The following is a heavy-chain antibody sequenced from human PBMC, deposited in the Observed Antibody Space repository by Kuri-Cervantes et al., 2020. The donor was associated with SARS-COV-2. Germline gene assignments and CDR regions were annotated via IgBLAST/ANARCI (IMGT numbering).Heavy chain of an antibody. CDR1: GFTFSSYG. CDR3: ARGGSTISLDY. J-gene: IGHJ4*02. D-gene: IGHD5/OR15-5a*01. CDR2: IYSCGGT. Sequence: GGSLRLSCAASGFTFSSYGMHWVRQAPGKGLEWVSVIYSCGGTYYADSVKGRFTISRDNSKNTLYLQMNSLRAEDTAVYYCARGGSTISLDYWGQGTLVTVSS. V-gene: IGHV3-NL1*01.